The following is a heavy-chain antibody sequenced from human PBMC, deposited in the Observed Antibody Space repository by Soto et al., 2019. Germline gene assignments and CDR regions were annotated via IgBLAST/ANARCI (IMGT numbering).Heavy chain of an antibody. CDR2: IYYSGST. CDR1: GGSISSGGYY. D-gene: IGHD2-8*01. Sequence: QVQLQESGPGLVKPSQTLSLTCTVSGGSISSGGYYWSCIRQNPGKGLEWIGYIYYSGSTYYNPSLTSRVTLSVDTAKHQFSLKLSSVTAADTAVYYCARVDEDCTNGVRPNWFDPCGQGTLVTVSS. J-gene: IGHJ5*01. CDR3: ARVDEDCTNGVRPNWFDP. V-gene: IGHV4-31*03.